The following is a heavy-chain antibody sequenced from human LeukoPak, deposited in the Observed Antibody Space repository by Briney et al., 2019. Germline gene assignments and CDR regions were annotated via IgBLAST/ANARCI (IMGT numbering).Heavy chain of an antibody. Sequence: PSETLSLTCTVSGGSISSSSYYWGWIRQPPGKGLEWIGSIYYSGSTYYNPSLKSRVTISVDTSKNQFSLKLSSVTAADTAVYYCARFVQGYYDSSGYEGYWGQGTLVTASS. D-gene: IGHD3-22*01. J-gene: IGHJ4*02. CDR2: IYYSGST. CDR1: GGSISSSSYY. CDR3: ARFVQGYYDSSGYEGY. V-gene: IGHV4-39*01.